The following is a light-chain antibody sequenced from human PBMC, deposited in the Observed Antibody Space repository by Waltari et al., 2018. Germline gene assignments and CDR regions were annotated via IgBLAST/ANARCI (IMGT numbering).Light chain of an antibody. CDR3: AAWDDSLNGWV. V-gene: IGLV1-44*01. CDR1: SSNIGSNT. CDR2: SNN. J-gene: IGLJ3*02. Sequence: QSALTQPPSASGTPGQRVTISCSGSSSNIGSNTVNWYQQLPGTAPKVRIYSNNHRPSGVPARFSGSKSGTSASLAISGLQAEDEADYCCAAWDDSLNGWVFGGGTRLTV.